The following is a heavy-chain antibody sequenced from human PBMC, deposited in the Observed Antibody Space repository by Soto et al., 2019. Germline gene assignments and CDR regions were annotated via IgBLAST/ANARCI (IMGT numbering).Heavy chain of an antibody. Sequence: QVQLVESGGGVVQPGRSLRLSCAASGFTFSSYAMHWVRQAPGKGLEWVAVISYDGSNKYYADSVKGRFTISRDNSKNTLYLQMNSLRAEDTAVYYCAKDPTVTTLGWFDYWGQGTLVTVSS. J-gene: IGHJ4*02. CDR1: GFTFSSYA. V-gene: IGHV3-30*04. CDR2: ISYDGSNK. CDR3: AKDPTVTTLGWFDY. D-gene: IGHD4-17*01.